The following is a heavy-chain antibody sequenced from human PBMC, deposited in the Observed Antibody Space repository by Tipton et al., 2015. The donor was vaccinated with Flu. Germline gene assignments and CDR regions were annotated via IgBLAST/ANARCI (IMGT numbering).Heavy chain of an antibody. Sequence: SLRLSCAASGFTFSSYGMHWVRQAPGKGLEWVAVIWYDGSNKYYADSVKGRFTISRDNSKNTLYLPMNSLRAEDTAVYYCAKPQAKGNPVDYWGQGTLVTVSS. D-gene: IGHD4-23*01. CDR2: IWYDGSNK. CDR1: GFTFSSYG. J-gene: IGHJ4*02. V-gene: IGHV3-33*06. CDR3: AKPQAKGNPVDY.